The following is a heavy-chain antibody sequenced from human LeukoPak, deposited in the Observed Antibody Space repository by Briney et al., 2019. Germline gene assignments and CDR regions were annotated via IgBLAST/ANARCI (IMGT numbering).Heavy chain of an antibody. CDR1: GGSISSGSYY. CDR3: ARTPFGELGDWFDP. Sequence: SQTLSLTCTVSGGSISSGSYYWSWIRQPAGKGLEWIGRIYTSGSTNYSPSLKSRVTISVDTSKNQFSLKLSSVTAADTAVYYCARTPFGELGDWFDPWGQGTLVTVSS. V-gene: IGHV4-61*02. CDR2: IYTSGST. J-gene: IGHJ5*02. D-gene: IGHD3-10*01.